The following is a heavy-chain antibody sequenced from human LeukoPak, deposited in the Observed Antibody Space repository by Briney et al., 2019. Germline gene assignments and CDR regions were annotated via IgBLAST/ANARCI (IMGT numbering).Heavy chain of an antibody. CDR1: GDSISSNTYL. D-gene: IGHD6-19*01. CDR3: ARNRRIASSISIAVADPDAFDI. J-gene: IGHJ3*02. CDR2: ISYTGST. Sequence: SETLSLTFTVSGDSISSNTYLWGWIRQPPGKELEWIGSISYTGSTYYNPSLKSPVIISIDTSKNQFSLKLSSVTAADTAVYYCARNRRIASSISIAVADPDAFDIWGQGTMVTVSS. V-gene: IGHV4-39*07.